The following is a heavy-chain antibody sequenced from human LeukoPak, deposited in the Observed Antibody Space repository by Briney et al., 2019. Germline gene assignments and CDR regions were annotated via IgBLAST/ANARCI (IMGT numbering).Heavy chain of an antibody. J-gene: IGHJ6*03. D-gene: IGHD3-3*01. V-gene: IGHV4-4*09. CDR2: IHTSGST. Sequence: SETLSLTCTVSGGSISSYYWSWIRQPPGKGLEWIGYIHTSGSTNYNPSLKSRVTISVDTSKNQFSLKLSSVTAADTAVYYCARHTSPDYDFWSGYLGYYYYYMDVWGKGTTVTVSS. CDR3: ARHTSPDYDFWSGYLGYYYYYMDV. CDR1: GGSISSYY.